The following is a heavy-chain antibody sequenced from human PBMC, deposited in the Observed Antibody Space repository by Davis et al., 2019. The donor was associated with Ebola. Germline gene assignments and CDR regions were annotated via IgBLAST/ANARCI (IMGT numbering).Heavy chain of an antibody. CDR3: AKPPLELPSHFDY. V-gene: IGHV3-23*01. CDR2: ISGSGGST. CDR1: GFTFSSYA. Sequence: GESLKISCAASGFTFSSYAMSWVRQAPGKGLEWVSAISGSGGSTYYADSVKGRFTISRDNSKNTLYLQMNSLRAEDTAVYYCAKPPLELPSHFDYWGQGTLVTVSS. J-gene: IGHJ4*02. D-gene: IGHD1-7*01.